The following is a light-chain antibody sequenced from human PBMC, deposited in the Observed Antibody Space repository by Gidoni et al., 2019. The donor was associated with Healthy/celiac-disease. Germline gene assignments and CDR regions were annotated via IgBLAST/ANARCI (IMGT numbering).Light chain of an antibody. CDR3: QQYDNLLS. CDR1: LDISNY. CDR2: DAS. Sequence: DTQMTQSPASLSASVGDRVTITCQASLDISNYLNWYQQKPGKAPKLLIYDASNLETGVPSRFSSRGSGTDFTFTISSLQPEDIATYYCQQYDNLLSFXGXTKVEIK. J-gene: IGKJ4*01. V-gene: IGKV1-33*01.